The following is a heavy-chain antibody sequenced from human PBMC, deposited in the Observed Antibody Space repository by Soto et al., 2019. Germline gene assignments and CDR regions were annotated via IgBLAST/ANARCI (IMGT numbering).Heavy chain of an antibody. D-gene: IGHD3-10*01. J-gene: IGHJ4*02. V-gene: IGHV3-33*01. CDR3: ARAIDDGPGDY. Sequence: QVQVVESGGGVVQPGRSLRLSCAASGFTFSSYAMHWVRQAPGKGLEWVAVIWYDGSNKYYGDSVKGRFTISRDNSWNTLYLQMNSLRAEDTAVYYCARAIDDGPGDYWGQGTLVTVSS. CDR1: GFTFSSYA. CDR2: IWYDGSNK.